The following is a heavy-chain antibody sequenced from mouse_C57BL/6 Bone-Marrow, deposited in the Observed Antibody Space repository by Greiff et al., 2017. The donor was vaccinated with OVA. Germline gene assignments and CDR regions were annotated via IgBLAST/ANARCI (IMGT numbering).Heavy chain of an antibody. CDR2: ISSGSSTI. J-gene: IGHJ3*01. Sequence: EVMLVESGGGLVKPGGSLKLSCAASGFTFSDYGMHWVRQAPEKGLEWVAYISSGSSTIYYADTLKGRFTISRDNAKNTLFLPMTSLRAEDTAMYYCASLPCAYWGQGTLVTVSA. V-gene: IGHV5-17*01. CDR3: ASLPCAY. CDR1: GFTFSDYG.